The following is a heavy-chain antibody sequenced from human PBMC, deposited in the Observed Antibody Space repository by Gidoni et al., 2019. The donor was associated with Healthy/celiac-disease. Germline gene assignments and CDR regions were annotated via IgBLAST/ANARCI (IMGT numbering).Heavy chain of an antibody. J-gene: IGHJ6*02. CDR2: ISGSGGST. CDR1: GFTLSSYA. CDR3: SKEARLWFGMDV. Sequence: EVQLLESGGGLGQPGGALRRAGAASGFTLSSYAMSWVRQAPGKGLEWVSAISGSGGSTYYADSVTARFAISRDNSKNTLYLQMHSLSAADTAVYYCSKEARLWFGMDVWGQGTTVTVSS. V-gene: IGHV3-23*01. D-gene: IGHD5-18*01.